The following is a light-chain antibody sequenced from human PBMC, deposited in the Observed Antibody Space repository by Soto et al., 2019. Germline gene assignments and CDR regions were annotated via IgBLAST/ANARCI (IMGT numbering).Light chain of an antibody. V-gene: IGKV3D-15*02. CDR2: GAS. Sequence: EIVMTQSPATLSVSPGERATLSCRASQSFSSNLAWYQQKPGQAPRLLIYGASTRATGVPARFSGSGSGTDFTLTISRLEPEDFAVYYCQQYDNSPLTFGGGTKVDIK. CDR1: QSFSSN. CDR3: QQYDNSPLT. J-gene: IGKJ4*01.